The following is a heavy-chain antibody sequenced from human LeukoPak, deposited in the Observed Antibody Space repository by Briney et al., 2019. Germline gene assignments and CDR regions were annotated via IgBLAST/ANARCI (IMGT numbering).Heavy chain of an antibody. CDR1: GGTFRTYS. V-gene: IGHV1-69*05. J-gene: IGHJ6*03. CDR3: ARVDRYHFYLDV. Sequence: SVKVSCKASGGTFRTYSVTWARQAPGQGLEWMGGIIPIFGTPNYAQKFQGRVKVTTDDATGTAYMELSSLMSEDTAIYYCARVDRYHFYLDVWGKGTPVTVSS. CDR2: IIPIFGTP.